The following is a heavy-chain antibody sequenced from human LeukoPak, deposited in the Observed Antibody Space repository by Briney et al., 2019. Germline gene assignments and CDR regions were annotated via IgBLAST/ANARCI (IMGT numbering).Heavy chain of an antibody. V-gene: IGHV4-59*01. D-gene: IGHD2-2*02. CDR2: IYYSGST. Sequence: SETLSLTXTVSGGSISSYYWSWIRQPPGKGLEWIGYIYYSGSTNYNPSLKSRVTISVDTSKNQFSLKLSSVTAADTAVYYCARVGVVPAAIRYYYYYMDVWGKGTTVTVSS. CDR3: ARVGVVPAAIRYYYYYMDV. J-gene: IGHJ6*03. CDR1: GGSISSYY.